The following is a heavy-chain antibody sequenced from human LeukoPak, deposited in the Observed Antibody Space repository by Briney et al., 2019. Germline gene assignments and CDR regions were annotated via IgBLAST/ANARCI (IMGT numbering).Heavy chain of an antibody. V-gene: IGHV4-30-2*02. CDR2: IYHSGST. J-gene: IGHJ4*02. Sequence: PSQTLSLTCAVSGGSISSGGYSWSWIRQPPGKGLEWIGYIYHSGSTYYNPSLKSRVTISVDTSKNQFSLKLSSVTAADTAVYYCASRAVAGPVDYWGQGTLVTVSS. CDR3: ASRAVAGPVDY. D-gene: IGHD6-19*01. CDR1: GGSISSGGYS.